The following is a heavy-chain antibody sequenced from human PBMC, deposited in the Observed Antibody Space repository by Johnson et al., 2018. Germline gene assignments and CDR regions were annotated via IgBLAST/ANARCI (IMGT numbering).Heavy chain of an antibody. V-gene: IGHV4-34*01. D-gene: IGHD4-23*01. CDR1: GGSLSGYY. CDR3: SRGVTDQH. Sequence: QVQLQQWGAGLLKPSETLSLSCAVYGGSLSGYYWSWIRQPPGKGLEWIGEINHSGSTNYNSSLKSRVTISIDTSKNQFSLKVSSVTAADTSVYYCSRGVTDQHWSQGNLVTVSS. J-gene: IGHJ1*01. CDR2: INHSGST.